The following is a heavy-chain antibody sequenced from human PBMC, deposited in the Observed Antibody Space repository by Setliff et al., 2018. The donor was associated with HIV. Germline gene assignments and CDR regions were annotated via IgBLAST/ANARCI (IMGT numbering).Heavy chain of an antibody. D-gene: IGHD5-12*01. J-gene: IGHJ6*03. CDR2: IYPIDSDT. Sequence: GESLKISCKGSGYGFTNYWVGWVRQMPGRGLEWMGIIYPIDSDTKYSPSFWGRVTISADKSTSTAYLQWSSLKASDTAIYYCTRHPLRPGIAHHYYHIDVWGTGTTVTVSS. CDR3: TRHPLRPGIAHHYYHIDV. CDR1: GYGFTNYW. V-gene: IGHV5-51*01.